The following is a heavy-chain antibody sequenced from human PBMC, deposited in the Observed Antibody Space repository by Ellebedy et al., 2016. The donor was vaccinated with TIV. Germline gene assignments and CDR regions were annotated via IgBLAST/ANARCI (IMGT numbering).Heavy chain of an antibody. CDR3: ARERDYYFDY. D-gene: IGHD2-21*02. J-gene: IGHJ4*02. Sequence: MPGGSLRLSCTVSGGSISPYYWSWIRQPPGKGLEWIGYISYSGSTNYNPSLKSRVTISVDTSKNQFSLKLSSVTAADTAVYYCARERDYYFDYWGQGTLVTVSS. V-gene: IGHV4-59*01. CDR2: ISYSGST. CDR1: GGSISPYY.